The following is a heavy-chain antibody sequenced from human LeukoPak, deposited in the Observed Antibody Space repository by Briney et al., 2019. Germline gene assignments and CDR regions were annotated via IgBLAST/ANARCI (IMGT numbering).Heavy chain of an antibody. CDR3: ARREGARPMDY. CDR2: VYYSGST. Sequence: SATLSLTCTVSGGSISSSSYFWGWIRQSPGKGLEWIGSVYYSGSTYYNPSLKSRVTISVDTSKNQFSLKLSSVTAADTAVYYCARREGARPMDYWGQGTLVTVSS. V-gene: IGHV4-39*01. D-gene: IGHD6-6*01. CDR1: GGSISSSSYF. J-gene: IGHJ4*02.